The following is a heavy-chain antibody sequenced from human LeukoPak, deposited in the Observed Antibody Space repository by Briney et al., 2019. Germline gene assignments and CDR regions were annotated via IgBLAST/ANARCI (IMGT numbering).Heavy chain of an antibody. D-gene: IGHD3-10*01. Sequence: GGSLRLSCAASGFTFSSYAMSWVRQAPGKGLEWASAISGSGGSTYYADSVKGRFTISRDNSKNTLYLQMNSLRAEDTAVYYCAKDRYYYGSGSPLDWFDPWGQGTLVTVSS. CDR3: AKDRYYYGSGSPLDWFDP. CDR2: ISGSGGST. V-gene: IGHV3-23*01. J-gene: IGHJ5*02. CDR1: GFTFSSYA.